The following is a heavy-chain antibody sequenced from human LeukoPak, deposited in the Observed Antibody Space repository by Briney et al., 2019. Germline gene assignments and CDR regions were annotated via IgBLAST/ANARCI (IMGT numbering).Heavy chain of an antibody. CDR3: AVDYGDYSQAFDI. CDR2: ISSSGSTI. D-gene: IGHD4-17*01. Sequence: GGSLRLSCAASGFTFSSYEMNWVRQAPGKGLEWVSYISSSGSTIYYADSVKGRFTISRDNAKNSLYLQMNSLRAEDTAVYYCAVDYGDYSQAFDIWGQGTMVTVSS. J-gene: IGHJ3*02. CDR1: GFTFSSYE. V-gene: IGHV3-48*03.